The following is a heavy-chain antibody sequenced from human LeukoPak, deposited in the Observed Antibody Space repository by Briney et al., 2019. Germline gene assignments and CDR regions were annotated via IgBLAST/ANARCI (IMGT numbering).Heavy chain of an antibody. CDR3: ARDRDSSGYYYVGDAFDI. CDR2: INPSGGST. V-gene: IGHV1-46*01. D-gene: IGHD3-22*01. J-gene: IGHJ3*02. Sequence: ASVKVSCTASGYTFTSYYMHWVRQAPGQGLEWMGIINPSGGSTSYAQKFQGRVTMTRDMSTSTVYMELSSLRSEDTAVYYCARDRDSSGYYYVGDAFDIWGQGTMVTVSS. CDR1: GYTFTSYY.